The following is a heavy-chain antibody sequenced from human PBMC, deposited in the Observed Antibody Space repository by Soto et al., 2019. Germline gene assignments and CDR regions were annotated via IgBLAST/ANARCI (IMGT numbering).Heavy chain of an antibody. V-gene: IGHV4-39*07. J-gene: IGHJ5*02. CDR1: GGSISTYY. CDR2: IYYSGST. CDR3: ATLPPRIEVTVLPIPT. D-gene: IGHD2-15*01. Sequence: SETLSLTCTVSGGSISTYYWTWIRQPPGKGLEWIGSIYYSGSTYHNPSLKSRVTISVDKSNNQFSLTLKYVTAADTAVYYCATLPPRIEVTVLPIPTWGQGTLVTVSS.